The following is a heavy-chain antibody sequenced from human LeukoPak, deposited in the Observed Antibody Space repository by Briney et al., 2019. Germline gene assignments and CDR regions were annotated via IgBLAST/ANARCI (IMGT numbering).Heavy chain of an antibody. CDR3: ARGSPDYDFWSGYYYLFDY. D-gene: IGHD3-3*01. Sequence: GASVTVSCKASGGTFSSYAISWVRQAPGQGLEWMGGIIPIFGTANYAQKFQGRVTITADESTSTAYMELSSLRSEDTAVYYCARGSPDYDFWSGYYYLFDYWGQGTLVTVSS. CDR1: GGTFSSYA. J-gene: IGHJ4*02. CDR2: IIPIFGTA. V-gene: IGHV1-69*13.